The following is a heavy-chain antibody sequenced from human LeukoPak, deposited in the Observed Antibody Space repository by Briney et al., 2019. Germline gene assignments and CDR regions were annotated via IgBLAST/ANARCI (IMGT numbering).Heavy chain of an antibody. CDR1: GFTFSSYG. Sequence: PGGSLRLSCAASGFTFSSYGMHWVRQAPGKGLEWVAFIRYDGSNKYYADSVKGRFAISRDNSKNTLYLQMNSLRAEDTAVYYCAKVGGGGDLYFDYWGQGTLVTVPS. V-gene: IGHV3-30*02. D-gene: IGHD2-21*02. CDR3: AKVGGGGDLYFDY. CDR2: IRYDGSNK. J-gene: IGHJ4*02.